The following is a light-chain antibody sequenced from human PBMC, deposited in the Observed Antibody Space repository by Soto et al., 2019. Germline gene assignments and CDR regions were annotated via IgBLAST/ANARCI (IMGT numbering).Light chain of an antibody. Sequence: QAVVTQPPSASGTRGHRVTISCSGSSSNIEANYVYWYHQFPGTAPKLLIYSNNQRPSGVPDRFSGSKSGTSASLAISGLRSEDEADYYCETWDDNLSGWVFGGRTKVTVL. CDR3: ETWDDNLSGWV. CDR1: SSNIEANY. CDR2: SNN. J-gene: IGLJ3*02. V-gene: IGLV1-47*02.